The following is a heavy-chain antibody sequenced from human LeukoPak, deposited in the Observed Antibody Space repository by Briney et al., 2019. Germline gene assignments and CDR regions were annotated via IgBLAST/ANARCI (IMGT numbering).Heavy chain of an antibody. V-gene: IGHV1-3*01. Sequence: ASVKVSCKASGYTFNSYAMHWVRQAPGQRLEWMGWINAGNGNTKYSQKFQGRVTITRDTSASTAYMELSSLRSEDTAVYYCARDFDYGSGPLDYWGQGTLVTVSS. D-gene: IGHD3-10*01. CDR1: GYTFNSYA. CDR3: ARDFDYGSGPLDY. J-gene: IGHJ4*02. CDR2: INAGNGNT.